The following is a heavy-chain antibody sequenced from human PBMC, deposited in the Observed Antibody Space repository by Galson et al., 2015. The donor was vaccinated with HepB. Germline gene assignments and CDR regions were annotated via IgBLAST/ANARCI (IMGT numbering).Heavy chain of an antibody. Sequence: SVKVSCKASGYTFTGYYMHWVRQAPGQGLEWMGWINPNSGGTNYAQKLQGRVTMTRDTSISTAYMELSRLRSDDTAVYYCARPTGSSWYGPFDYWVQGTLVTVSS. J-gene: IGHJ4*02. D-gene: IGHD6-13*01. V-gene: IGHV1-2*02. CDR2: INPNSGGT. CDR3: ARPTGSSWYGPFDY. CDR1: GYTFTGYY.